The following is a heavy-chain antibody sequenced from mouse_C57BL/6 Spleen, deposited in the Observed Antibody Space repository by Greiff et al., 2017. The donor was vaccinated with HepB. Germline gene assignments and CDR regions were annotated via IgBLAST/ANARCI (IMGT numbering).Heavy chain of an antibody. J-gene: IGHJ4*01. CDR3: ARPYGSSPYYYAMDY. D-gene: IGHD1-1*01. CDR1: GYTFTDYY. V-gene: IGHV1-26*01. CDR2: INPNNGGT. Sequence: LVKPGASVKISCKASGYTFTDYYMNWVKQSHGKSLEWIGDINPNNGGTSYNQKFKGKATLTVDKSSSTAYMELRSLTSEDSAVYYCARPYGSSPYYYAMDYWGQGTSVTVSS.